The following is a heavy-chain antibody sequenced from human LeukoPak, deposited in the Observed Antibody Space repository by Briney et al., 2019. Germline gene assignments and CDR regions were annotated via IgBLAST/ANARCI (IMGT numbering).Heavy chain of an antibody. CDR3: AKMAVVATIFDF. D-gene: IGHD3-22*01. J-gene: IGHJ4*02. CDR2: IGGSGVTT. CDR1: GFTFSSSD. V-gene: IGHV3-23*01. Sequence: GGSLRLSCAASGFTFSSSDMSWVRQAPGKGLEWVSTIGGSGVTTYYADSVKGRFTISRDDSKNTLHLQMSSLRAEDAALYYCAKMAVVATIFDFWGQGTLVTVSS.